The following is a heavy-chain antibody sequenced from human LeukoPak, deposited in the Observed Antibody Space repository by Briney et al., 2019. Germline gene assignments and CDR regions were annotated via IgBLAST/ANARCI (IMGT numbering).Heavy chain of an antibody. V-gene: IGHV1-69*13. D-gene: IGHD6-13*01. CDR1: GGTFSSYA. J-gene: IGHJ4*02. Sequence: SVRVSCKASGGTFSSYAIGWVRQAPGQGLEWMGGIIPIFGTANYAQKFQGRVTITADESTSTAYMELSSLRSEDTAVYYCARLPGIAAAWDDYWGQGTLVTVSS. CDR3: ARLPGIAAAWDDY. CDR2: IIPIFGTA.